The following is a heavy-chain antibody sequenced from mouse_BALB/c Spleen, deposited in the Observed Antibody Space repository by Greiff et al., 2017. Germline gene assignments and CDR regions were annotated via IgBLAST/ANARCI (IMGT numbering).Heavy chain of an antibody. CDR2: INPSNGGT. CDR1: GYTFTSYV. V-gene: IGHV1S81*02. D-gene: IGHD1-1*01. Sequence: VQLQQSGPELVKPGASVKMSCKASGYTFTSYVMYWVKQRPGQGLEWIGGINPSNGGTNFNEKFKSKATLTVDKSSSTAYMQLSSLTSEDSAVYYCTRGGTTVVATDFDYWGQGTTLTVSS. J-gene: IGHJ2*01. CDR3: TRGGTTVVATDFDY.